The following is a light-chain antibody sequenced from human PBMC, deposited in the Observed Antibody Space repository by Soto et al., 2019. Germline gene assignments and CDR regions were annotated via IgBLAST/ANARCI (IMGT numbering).Light chain of an antibody. CDR3: QQYTSYPWP. Sequence: DIQMTQSPSTLSASVGDRVTITCRASQSISSWLAWYQQKPGKAPKLLIYKASGLESGVPSRVSGSGSGTEHTLTLSSQQPDDFTTYYCQQYTSYPWPLDQETKVAIK. V-gene: IGKV1-5*03. CDR1: QSISSW. CDR2: KAS. J-gene: IGKJ1*01.